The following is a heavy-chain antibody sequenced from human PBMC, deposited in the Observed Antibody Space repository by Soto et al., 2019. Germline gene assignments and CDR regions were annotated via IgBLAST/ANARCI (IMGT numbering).Heavy chain of an antibody. V-gene: IGHV3-30*18. D-gene: IGHD2-21*02. CDR1: GFTFSSYG. CDR3: AKAHDRTASNFDY. CDR2: ISYDGSNK. J-gene: IGHJ4*02. Sequence: QVQLVESGGGVVQPGRSLRLSCAASGFTFSSYGMHWVRQAPGKGLEWVAVISYDGSNKYYADSVKGRFTISRDNSKNTLYLQMNSLRAADTAVYYCAKAHDRTASNFDYWGQGTLVTVSS.